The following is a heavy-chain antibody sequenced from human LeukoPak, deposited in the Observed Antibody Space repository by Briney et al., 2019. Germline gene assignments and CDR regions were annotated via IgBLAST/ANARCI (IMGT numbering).Heavy chain of an antibody. CDR2: IYYSGST. CDR3: AREGLIAARRGPLDY. D-gene: IGHD6-6*01. J-gene: IGHJ4*02. CDR1: GGSISSSSYH. V-gene: IGHV4-39*07. Sequence: SETLSLTCTVSGGSISSSSYHWGWIRQPPGKGLQWIGGIYYSGSTYYNPSLKSRVTILVDTSKNQFSLKLSSVTAADTAVYYCAREGLIAARRGPLDYWGQGTLVTVSS.